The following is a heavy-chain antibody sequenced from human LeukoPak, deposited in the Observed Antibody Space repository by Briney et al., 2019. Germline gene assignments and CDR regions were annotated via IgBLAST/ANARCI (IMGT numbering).Heavy chain of an antibody. J-gene: IGHJ4*02. V-gene: IGHV1-69*01. CDR3: ARDALHSRPFDY. CDR1: GGTFSSYA. CDR2: IIPIFGTA. Sequence: GSSVKVSCKASGGTFSSYAISWVRQAPGQGLEWMGGIIPIFGTANYAQKFQGRVTITADESTSTAYMELGSLRSEDTAVYYCARDALHSRPFDYWGQGTLVTVSP.